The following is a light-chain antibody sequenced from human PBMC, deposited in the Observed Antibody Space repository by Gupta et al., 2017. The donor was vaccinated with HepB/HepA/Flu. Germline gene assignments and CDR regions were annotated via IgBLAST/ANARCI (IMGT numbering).Light chain of an antibody. V-gene: IGLV2-11*01. J-gene: IGLJ1*01. CDR2: DVT. Sequence: QSALTQPRSVSGSPGQSVTLSCTGTSSDVGRYNYFSWYQQHPGKAPKFMIYDVTKRPSGVPDRFSGSKSGNTASLTISGLQAEDEADYYSCSYAGNYLYVFGTGTKVTVL. CDR3: CSYAGNYLYV. CDR1: SSDVGRYNY.